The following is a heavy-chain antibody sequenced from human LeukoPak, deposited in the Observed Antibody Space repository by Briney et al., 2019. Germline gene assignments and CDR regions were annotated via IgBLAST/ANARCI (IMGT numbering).Heavy chain of an antibody. CDR1: GFTFSGYG. V-gene: IGHV3-33*01. CDR2: IWHDGSNE. J-gene: IGHJ4*02. CDR3: ARWSRFSGGSWYELDY. Sequence: GGSLRLSCAASGFTFSGYGMYWVRQAPGKGLEWLALIWHDGSNENYADSVKGRFTISRDNSKNTLYLQMNSLRADDTAVYYCARWSRFSGGSWYELDYWGQGTRVTVSS. D-gene: IGHD2-15*01.